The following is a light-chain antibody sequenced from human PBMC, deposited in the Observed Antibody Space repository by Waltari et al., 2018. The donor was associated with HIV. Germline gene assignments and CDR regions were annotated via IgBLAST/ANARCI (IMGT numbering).Light chain of an antibody. J-gene: IGKJ4*01. V-gene: IGKV1-5*03. CDR3: QQYDAFPLT. Sequence: DIQMTQSPSTLSASVGDRVTITCRASQSIRSWLAWYQQKPGRAPKLLIHKASYLQSGVPSRFSGGGSGTEFTLTITSLQPDDFATYYCQQYDAFPLTFGGGTKVDI. CDR2: KAS. CDR1: QSIRSW.